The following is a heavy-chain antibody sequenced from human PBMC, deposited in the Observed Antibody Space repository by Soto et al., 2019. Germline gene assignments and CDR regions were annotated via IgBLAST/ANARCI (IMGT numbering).Heavy chain of an antibody. D-gene: IGHD3-22*01. CDR1: GGSISSYY. J-gene: IGHJ3*02. Sequence: PSETLSLTCTVSGGSISSYYWSWIRQPPGKGLEWIGYIYYSGSTNYNPSLKSRVTISVDTSKNQFSLKLSSVTAADTAVYYCARRDYYDSKGGAFDIWGQGTMVTFSS. V-gene: IGHV4-59*01. CDR3: ARRDYYDSKGGAFDI. CDR2: IYYSGST.